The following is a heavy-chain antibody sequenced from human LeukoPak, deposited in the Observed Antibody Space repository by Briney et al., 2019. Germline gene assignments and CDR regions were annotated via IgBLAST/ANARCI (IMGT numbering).Heavy chain of an antibody. CDR3: ARAGGRYYYDSSGYYRPGMDV. CDR2: INPSGGST. Sequence: ASVKASCKASGYTFTSYYMHWVRQAPGQGLEWMGIINPSGGSTSYAQKFQGRVTMTRDTSTSTVYMELSSLRSEDTAVYYCARAGGRYYYDSSGYYRPGMDVWGQGTTVTVSS. J-gene: IGHJ6*02. D-gene: IGHD3-22*01. CDR1: GYTFTSYY. V-gene: IGHV1-46*01.